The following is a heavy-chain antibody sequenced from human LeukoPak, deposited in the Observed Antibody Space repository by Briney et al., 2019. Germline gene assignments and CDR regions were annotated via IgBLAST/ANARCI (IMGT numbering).Heavy chain of an antibody. CDR3: AKSLLTTATGTGRAFDI. J-gene: IGHJ3*02. CDR2: ISAGADVI. Sequence: PGGSLRLSCEAAGFSFRDYPMGWVRRASGKRLEWVSGISAGADVIFYADPVKGRFTISRDNSENTLYLQMNSLRAEDSAEYYCAKSLLTTATGTGRAFDIWGQGTMVTVSA. V-gene: IGHV3-23*01. D-gene: IGHD1-1*01. CDR1: GFSFRDYP.